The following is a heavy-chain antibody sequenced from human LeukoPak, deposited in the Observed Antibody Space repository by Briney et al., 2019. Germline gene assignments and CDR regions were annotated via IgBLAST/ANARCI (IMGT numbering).Heavy chain of an antibody. CDR3: VSRDQAAAGTDY. D-gene: IGHD6-13*01. V-gene: IGHV3-30-3*01. J-gene: IGHJ4*02. CDR2: ISYDGSNK. CDR1: GFTFSSYA. Sequence: GGSLRLSCAASGFTFSSYAIHWVRQAPGKGLEWVAVISYDGSNKYYADSVKGRFTISRDNSKNTLYLQMNSLRLEDTAVYYCVSRDQAAAGTDYWGQGTLVTVSS.